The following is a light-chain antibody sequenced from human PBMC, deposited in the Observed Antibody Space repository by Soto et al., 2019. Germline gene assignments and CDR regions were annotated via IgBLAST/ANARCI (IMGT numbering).Light chain of an antibody. CDR3: QQYNDWPFT. J-gene: IGKJ3*01. V-gene: IGKV3-15*01. Sequence: EVVMTQSPATLSVSPGERVTLSCRSSQSVADNLAWFQQKPGQGPRLLIYGASTRATGIPARFSGSESGTEFTLTISSLQSEDFAVYYCQQYNDWPFTFGPGTKVDIK. CDR1: QSVADN. CDR2: GAS.